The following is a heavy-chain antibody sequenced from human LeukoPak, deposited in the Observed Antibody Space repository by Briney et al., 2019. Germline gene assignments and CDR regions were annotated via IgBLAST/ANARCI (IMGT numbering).Heavy chain of an antibody. CDR3: AKDGGYCSSTSCYGLDP. V-gene: IGHV3-9*01. Sequence: GGSLRLSCAASGFTFDDYAMHWVRQAPGKGLEWVSGISWNSGSIGYADSVKGRFTISRDNAKNSLYLQMNSLRAEDTALYYGAKDGGYCSSTSCYGLDPWGQGTLVTVSS. J-gene: IGHJ5*02. CDR2: ISWNSGSI. D-gene: IGHD2-2*01. CDR1: GFTFDDYA.